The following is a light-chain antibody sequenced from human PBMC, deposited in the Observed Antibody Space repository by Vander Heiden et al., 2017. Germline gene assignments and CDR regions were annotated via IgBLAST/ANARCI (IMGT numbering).Light chain of an antibody. CDR2: DAS. CDR1: QDISNY. J-gene: IGKJ2*01. Sequence: DIQMTQSPSSLSASVGDRVIITCQASQDISNYLKWYQQKPGKAPKLLIYDASNWETGVPSRFSGSGSGTDFTFTISSLRPEDIATYYCQQYDNRPFTFGQGTKLEI. V-gene: IGKV1-33*01. CDR3: QQYDNRPFT.